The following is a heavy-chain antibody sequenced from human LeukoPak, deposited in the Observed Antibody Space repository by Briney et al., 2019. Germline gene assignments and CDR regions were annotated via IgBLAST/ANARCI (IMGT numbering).Heavy chain of an antibody. D-gene: IGHD5-24*01. CDR1: GFTVSSNY. CDR3: AREMGDGYNPFDY. V-gene: IGHV3-53*01. J-gene: IGHJ4*02. Sequence: GGSLRLSCAASGFTVSSNYMSWVRQAPGKGLEWVSVIYSGGSTYYADSVKGRFTISRDSSKNTLYLQMNSLRAEDTAVYYCAREMGDGYNPFDYWGQGTLVTVSS. CDR2: IYSGGST.